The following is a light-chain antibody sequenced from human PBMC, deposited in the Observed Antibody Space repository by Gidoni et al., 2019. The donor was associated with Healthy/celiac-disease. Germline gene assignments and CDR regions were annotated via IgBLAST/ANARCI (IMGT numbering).Light chain of an antibody. Sequence: DIQMTQSPSSLSASVAHRVTITCRASQSISSYLNWYQQKPGKAPKPLIYAASSLQSGVPSRFSGSGSGTDFTITISRLQPEDFATYYCQRSYSTWTFGQGTKVEIK. J-gene: IGKJ1*01. CDR1: QSISSY. V-gene: IGKV1-39*01. CDR3: QRSYSTWT. CDR2: AAS.